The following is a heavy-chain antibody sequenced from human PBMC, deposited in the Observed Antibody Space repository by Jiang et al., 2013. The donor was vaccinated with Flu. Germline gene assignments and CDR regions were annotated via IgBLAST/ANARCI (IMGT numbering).Heavy chain of an antibody. Sequence: EWMGWINAGNGNTKYSQKFQGRVTITRDTSASTAYMELSSLRSEDTAVYYCARVNGVAASEVVDPWGQGTLVTVSS. V-gene: IGHV1-3*01. D-gene: IGHD2-15*01. CDR2: INAGNGNT. J-gene: IGHJ5*02. CDR3: ARVNGVAASEVVDP.